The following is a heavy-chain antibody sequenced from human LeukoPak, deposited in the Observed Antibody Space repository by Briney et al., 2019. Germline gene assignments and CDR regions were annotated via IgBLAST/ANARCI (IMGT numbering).Heavy chain of an antibody. CDR3: AKNTVGANRPNWFDP. CDR2: ISGSGGST. Sequence: GGSLRLSCAASGFTVSSNYMSWVRQAPGKGLEWVSAISGSGGSTYYADSVKGRFTISRDNSKNTLYLQMNSLRAEDTAVYYCAKNTVGANRPNWFDPWGQGTLVTVSS. D-gene: IGHD1-26*01. V-gene: IGHV3-23*01. J-gene: IGHJ5*02. CDR1: GFTVSSNY.